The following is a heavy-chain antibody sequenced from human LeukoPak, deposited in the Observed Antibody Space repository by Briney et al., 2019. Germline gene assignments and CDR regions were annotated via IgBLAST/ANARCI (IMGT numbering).Heavy chain of an antibody. J-gene: IGHJ5*02. CDR1: GYTFTGYY. Sequence: ASVKVSCKASGYTFTGYYIHWVRQAPGQGLEWMGWINPNSGGTNYAQKFQGRVTMTRDTSISTAYMELSRLRSDDTAVYYCARDTGAARLWFDPWGQGTLVTVSS. V-gene: IGHV1-2*02. CDR3: ARDTGAARLWFDP. CDR2: INPNSGGT. D-gene: IGHD6-6*01.